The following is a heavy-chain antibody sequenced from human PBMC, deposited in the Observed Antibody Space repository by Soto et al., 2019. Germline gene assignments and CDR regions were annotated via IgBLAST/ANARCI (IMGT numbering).Heavy chain of an antibody. D-gene: IGHD5-18*01. CDR2: IYTSGST. V-gene: IGHV4-4*07. Sequence: SETLSLTCTVSGGSISSYYWSWIRQPAGKGLEWIGRIYTSGSTNYNPSLKSRVTMSVDTSKNQFSLKLSSVTAADTAVYYCERDRRVSYGASPLDPWGQGTLVTVYS. CDR3: ERDRRVSYGASPLDP. CDR1: GGSISSYY. J-gene: IGHJ5*02.